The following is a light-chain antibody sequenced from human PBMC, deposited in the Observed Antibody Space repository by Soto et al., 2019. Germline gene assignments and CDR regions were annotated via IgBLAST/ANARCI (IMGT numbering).Light chain of an antibody. CDR3: QQYNSYPIT. Sequence: DIQINQNTYTLSASVGDRVTITCRASQSISSWLAWYQQKPGKAPKLLIYDASSLESGVPSRFSGSGSGTEFTLTISSLQPDDFATYYCQQYNSYPITFGQGTRLEI. CDR2: DAS. CDR1: QSISSW. V-gene: IGKV1-5*01. J-gene: IGKJ5*01.